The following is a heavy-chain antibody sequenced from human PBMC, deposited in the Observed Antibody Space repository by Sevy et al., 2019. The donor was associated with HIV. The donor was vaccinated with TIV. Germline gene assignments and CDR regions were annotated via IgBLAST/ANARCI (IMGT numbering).Heavy chain of an antibody. D-gene: IGHD3-3*01. Sequence: ASVKVSCKASGYSFIRYHVHWVRQAPGQGLEWMGIINADGGSATIAQGFQGRVTMTSDTSTSTVYMELSSLRYEDTAVYFCARDLAVTPGNYYYYGMDVWGQGTTVTVSS. CDR3: ARDLAVTPGNYYYYGMDV. J-gene: IGHJ6*02. CDR2: INADGGSA. V-gene: IGHV1-46*01. CDR1: GYSFIRYH.